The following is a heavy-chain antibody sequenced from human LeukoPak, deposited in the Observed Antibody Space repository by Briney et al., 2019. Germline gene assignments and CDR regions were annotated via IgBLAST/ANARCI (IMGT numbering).Heavy chain of an antibody. CDR2: FDPEDGKT. J-gene: IGHJ4*02. Sequence: ASVKVSCKVSGYTLTQLSMHWVRQAPGKGLEWMGVFDPEDGKTIYAQKFQDRLTMTEDTYTDPAYMELSSLRPEDTAVYYCATLVFGDYDSSGYYYYFDYWGQGTLVTVSS. CDR1: GYTLTQLS. CDR3: ATLVFGDYDSSGYYYYFDY. D-gene: IGHD3-22*01. V-gene: IGHV1-24*01.